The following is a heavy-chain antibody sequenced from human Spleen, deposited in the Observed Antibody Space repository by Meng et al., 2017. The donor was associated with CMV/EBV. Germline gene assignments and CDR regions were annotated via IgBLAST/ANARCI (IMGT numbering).Heavy chain of an antibody. Sequence: QVQRRESGPGLVKPSETLSLTCAVYGGSFSGYYWSWIRQPPGKGLEWIGEINHSGSTNYNPSLKSRVTISVDTSKNQFSLKLSSVTAADTAVYYCARGRQQLGRYFDYWGQGTLVTVSS. CDR2: INHSGST. V-gene: IGHV4-34*01. J-gene: IGHJ4*02. CDR1: GGSFSGYY. CDR3: ARGRQQLGRYFDY. D-gene: IGHD6-13*01.